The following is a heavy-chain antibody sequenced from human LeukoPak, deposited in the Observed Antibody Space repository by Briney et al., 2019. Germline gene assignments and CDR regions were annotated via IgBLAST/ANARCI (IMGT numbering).Heavy chain of an antibody. CDR1: GFTFGVTW. Sequence: PGGSLRLSCAASGFTFGVTWMNWVRQVPGQGLEWVANIKQEGSEKFYVASVKGRFTISRDNGKSSLYLQMNSLRAEDTALYYCATSYDMGWLIGYWGQGTLVTVSS. CDR3: ATSYDMGWLIGY. CDR2: IKQEGSEK. D-gene: IGHD3/OR15-3a*01. V-gene: IGHV3-7*03. J-gene: IGHJ4*02.